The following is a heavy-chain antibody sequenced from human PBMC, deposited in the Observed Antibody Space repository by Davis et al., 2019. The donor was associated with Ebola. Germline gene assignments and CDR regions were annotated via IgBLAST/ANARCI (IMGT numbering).Heavy chain of an antibody. J-gene: IGHJ6*02. Sequence: ASVKVSCKASGYTFNLYGISWVRQAPGQGLEWMGWISAYNGNTNYAQRFQDRVTMTTDTSTSTAYMELRSLRSDDTAVYYCAREGHIVLVPAAMVGYYGMDVWGQGTTVTVSS. D-gene: IGHD2-2*01. CDR3: AREGHIVLVPAAMVGYYGMDV. CDR1: GYTFNLYG. CDR2: ISAYNGNT. V-gene: IGHV1-18*01.